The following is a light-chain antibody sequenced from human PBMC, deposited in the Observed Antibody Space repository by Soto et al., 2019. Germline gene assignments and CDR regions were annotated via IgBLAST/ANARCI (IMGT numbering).Light chain of an antibody. CDR2: GAP. J-gene: IGKJ5*01. V-gene: IGKV3-15*01. CDR1: QSVSSK. Sequence: EIVMTQSPATLSLSPGDVATLSCRASQSVSSKLAWYQQKPGQAPRLLIYGAPTRATGVPARFSGSGFETEFTLTISSLQSEDFAVYYCQQYNNWPPITFGQGTRLEI. CDR3: QQYNNWPPIT.